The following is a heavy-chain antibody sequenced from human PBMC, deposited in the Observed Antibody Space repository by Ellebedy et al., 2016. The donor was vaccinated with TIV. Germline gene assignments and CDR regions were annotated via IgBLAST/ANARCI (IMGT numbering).Heavy chain of an antibody. CDR2: IYYSGST. CDR3: ARHGLVGATEPDLDY. Sequence: MPSETLSLTCTVSGGSISSSSYYWGWIRQPPGKGLEWIGSIYYSGSTYYNPSLKSRVTISVDTSKNQFSLKLSSVTAADTAVYYCARHGLVGATEPDLDYWGQGTLVTVSS. CDR1: GGSISSSSYY. J-gene: IGHJ4*02. D-gene: IGHD1-26*01. V-gene: IGHV4-39*01.